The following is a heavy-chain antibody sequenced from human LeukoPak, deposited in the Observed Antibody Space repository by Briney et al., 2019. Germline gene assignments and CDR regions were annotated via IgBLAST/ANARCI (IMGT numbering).Heavy chain of an antibody. D-gene: IGHD2-2*01. CDR1: GGTFSSYA. CDR3: ARGQRVPAAIYWFDP. V-gene: IGHV1-69*04. CDR2: IIPILGIA. Sequence: SVKVSCKASGGTFSSYAISWVRPAPGQGLEWMGRIIPILGIANYAQKFRGRVTITADKSTSTAYMELSSLRSEDTAVYYCARGQRVPAAIYWFDPWGQGTLVTVSS. J-gene: IGHJ5*02.